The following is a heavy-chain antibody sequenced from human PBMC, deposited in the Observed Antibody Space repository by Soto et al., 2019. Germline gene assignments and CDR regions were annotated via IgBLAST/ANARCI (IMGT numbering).Heavy chain of an antibody. V-gene: IGHV4-39*01. D-gene: IGHD6-13*01. Sequence: SETLSLTCTVSGGSISSSSYYWGWIRQPPGKGLEWIGSIYYSGSTYYNPSLKSRVTISVDTSKNQFSLKLSSVTAADTAVYYCARPGIAAAGTYWYFDLWGRGTLVTVS. CDR3: ARPGIAAAGTYWYFDL. CDR2: IYYSGST. J-gene: IGHJ2*01. CDR1: GGSISSSSYY.